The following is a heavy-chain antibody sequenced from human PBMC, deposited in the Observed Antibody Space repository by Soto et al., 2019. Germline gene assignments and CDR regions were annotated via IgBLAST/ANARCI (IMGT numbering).Heavy chain of an antibody. CDR3: ARGAADYYYYGMDV. J-gene: IGHJ6*02. V-gene: IGHV1-3*01. CDR1: GYTFTSYA. D-gene: IGHD6-25*01. CDR2: INAGNGNT. Sequence: ASVKVSCKASGYTFTSYAMHWVRQAPGQRLEWMGWINAGNGNTKYSQKFQGRVTITRDTSASTAYMELSSLRSEDTAVYYCARGAADYYYYGMDVWGQGTTVTVS.